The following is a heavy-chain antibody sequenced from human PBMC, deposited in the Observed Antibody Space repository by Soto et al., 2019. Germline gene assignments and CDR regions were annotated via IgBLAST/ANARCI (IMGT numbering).Heavy chain of an antibody. V-gene: IGHV1-69*13. D-gene: IGHD3-9*01. CDR1: GGTFSSYA. CDR2: IIPIFGTA. CDR3: ARENDILTGYAFDI. Sequence: VASVKVSCKASGGTFSSYAISWVRQAPGQGLEWMGGIIPIFGTANYAQKFQGRVTITADESTSTAYMELSSLRSEDTAVYYCARENDILTGYAFDIWGQGTMVTVPS. J-gene: IGHJ3*02.